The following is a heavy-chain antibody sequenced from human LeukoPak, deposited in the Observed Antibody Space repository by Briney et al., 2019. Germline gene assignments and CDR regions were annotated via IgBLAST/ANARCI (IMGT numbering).Heavy chain of an antibody. J-gene: IGHJ4*02. D-gene: IGHD3-10*01. V-gene: IGHV4-61*02. CDR3: ARGRYYYGSGTFGYYFDY. Sequence: SETLSLTCTVSGGSISSGSYYWSWIRQPAGKGLEWIGRIYTSGSTNYNPSLKSRVTISVDTSKNQFSLKLSSVTAADTAVYYCARGRYYYGSGTFGYYFDYWGQGTLVTVSS. CDR1: GGSISSGSYY. CDR2: IYTSGST.